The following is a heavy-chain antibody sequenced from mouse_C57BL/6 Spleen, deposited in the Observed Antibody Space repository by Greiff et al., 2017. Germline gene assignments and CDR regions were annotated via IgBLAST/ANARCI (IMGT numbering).Heavy chain of an antibody. D-gene: IGHD2-4*01. V-gene: IGHV1-43*01. Sequence: VQLQQSGPELVKPGASVKISCKASGYSFPGYYMPWVKQSSEKSLEWIGEINPSTGGTSYNQKFKGKATLTVDKSSSTAYMQLKSLTSEDSAVYYCARQGDYDEYYFDYGGQGTTLTVSS. CDR2: INPSTGGT. CDR1: GYSFPGYY. CDR3: ARQGDYDEYYFDY. J-gene: IGHJ2*01.